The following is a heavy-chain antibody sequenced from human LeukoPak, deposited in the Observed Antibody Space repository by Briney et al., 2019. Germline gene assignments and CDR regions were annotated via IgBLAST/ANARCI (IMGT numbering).Heavy chain of an antibody. D-gene: IGHD1-26*01. CDR3: ANFIMGATRDFDY. CDR2: ITSSSSYI. J-gene: IGHJ4*02. CDR1: GFSFSSYG. Sequence: GGSLRLSCAASGFSFSSYGMSWVRQAPGKGLEWVSSITSSSSYIYYADSVKGRFTISRDNAKSSLYLQMNSLRDEDTAVYYCANFIMGATRDFDYWGQGTLVTVSS. V-gene: IGHV3-21*01.